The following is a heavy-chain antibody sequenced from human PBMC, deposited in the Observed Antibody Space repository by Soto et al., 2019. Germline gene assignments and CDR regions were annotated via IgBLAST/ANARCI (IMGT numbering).Heavy chain of an antibody. CDR3: ASGGPKKNYDFWSGLHYYYYYMDV. Sequence: EVQLVESGGGLVQPGGSLRLSCAASGFTFSSYSMNWVRQAPGKGLEWVSYISSSSSTIYYAASVKGRFTISRDNAKNSLYLQMNSLRAEDTAVYYCASGGPKKNYDFWSGLHYYYYYMDVWGKGTTVTVSS. J-gene: IGHJ6*03. D-gene: IGHD3-3*01. V-gene: IGHV3-48*01. CDR1: GFTFSSYS. CDR2: ISSSSSTI.